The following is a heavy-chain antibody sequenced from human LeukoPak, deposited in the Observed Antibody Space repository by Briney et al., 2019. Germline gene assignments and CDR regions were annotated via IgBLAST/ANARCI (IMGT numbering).Heavy chain of an antibody. J-gene: IGHJ4*02. V-gene: IGHV3-48*03. CDR3: ARSGPRAAFDY. CDR2: ISTSGNTI. CDR1: GFIFSSYE. D-gene: IGHD6-25*01. Sequence: GGSLRLSCAASGFIFSSYEMNWVRQAPGKGLEWVSYISTSGNTIYYADSAKGRFTISRDNAKSSLYLQMNSLRAEDTAVYYCARSGPRAAFDYWGQGTLVTVSS.